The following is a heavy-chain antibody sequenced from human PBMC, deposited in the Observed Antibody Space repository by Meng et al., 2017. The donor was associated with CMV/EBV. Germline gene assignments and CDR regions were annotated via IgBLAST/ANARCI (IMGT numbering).Heavy chain of an antibody. V-gene: IGHV3-43*01. Sequence: GESLKISCAASGFTFDDYTMHWVRQAPGKGLEWVSLISWDGGSTYYADSVKGRFTISRDNSKNSLYLQMNSLRGEDTAVYYCATYYSSLTGYYLLGGYWGQGTLVTVSS. CDR2: ISWDGGST. D-gene: IGHD3-9*01. J-gene: IGHJ4*02. CDR1: GFTFDDYT. CDR3: ATYYSSLTGYYLLGGY.